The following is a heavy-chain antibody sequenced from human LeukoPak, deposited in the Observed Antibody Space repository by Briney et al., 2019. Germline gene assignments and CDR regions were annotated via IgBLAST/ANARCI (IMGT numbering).Heavy chain of an antibody. CDR1: GVSISSGSYY. CDR3: ARNDPANRGYYYYMDV. V-gene: IGHV4-61*02. Sequence: SGTLSLTCTVSGVSISSGSYYWSWIRQPAGKGLEWIGRIYTSGSTNYNPSLKSRVTISLDTSKNQFSLKLSSVTAADTAVYYCARNDPANRGYYYYMDVWGKGTTVTVSS. CDR2: IYTSGST. J-gene: IGHJ6*03. D-gene: IGHD2-8*01.